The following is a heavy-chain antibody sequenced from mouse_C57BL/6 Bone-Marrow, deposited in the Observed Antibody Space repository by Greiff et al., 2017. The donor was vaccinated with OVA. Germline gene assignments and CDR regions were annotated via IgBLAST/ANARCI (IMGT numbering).Heavy chain of an antibody. CDR3: ARYYYGSSYDFDV. V-gene: IGHV1-81*01. J-gene: IGHJ1*03. Sequence: QVQLKQSGAELARPGASVKLSCKASGYTFTSYGISWVKQRTGQGLEWIGEIYPRSGNTYYNEKFKGKATLTADKSSSTAYIELRSLTSDDSAVYFCARYYYGSSYDFDVWGTGTTVTVSS. CDR1: GYTFTSYG. D-gene: IGHD1-1*01. CDR2: IYPRSGNT.